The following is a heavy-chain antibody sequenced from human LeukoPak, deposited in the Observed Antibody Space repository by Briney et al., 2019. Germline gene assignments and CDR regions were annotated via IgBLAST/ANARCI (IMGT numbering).Heavy chain of an antibody. CDR1: GGSISSYY. CDR2: IYYSGST. J-gene: IGHJ4*02. V-gene: IGHV4-59*01. Sequence: SETLSLTCTVSGGSISSYYWSWIRQPPGKGLEWIGYIYYSGSTNYNPSLKSRVTIPVDTSKNQLSLKLSSVTAADTAVYYCARRGPIGLDYWGQGTLVTVSS. CDR3: ARRGPIGLDY.